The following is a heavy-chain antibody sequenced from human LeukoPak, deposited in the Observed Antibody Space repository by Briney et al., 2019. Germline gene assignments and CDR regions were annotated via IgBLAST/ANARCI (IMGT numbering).Heavy chain of an antibody. CDR1: GFIFKLFA. Sequence: GGSLRLSCVGSGFIFKLFAVGWVRQAPGKGLEWVSVISGTNDDTDYADSVRGHFTISRDNSLNTLFLQMDNLRAEDTAVYYCVKTYCSITRCSPGFDSWGQGTLVTVSS. V-gene: IGHV3-23*01. CDR2: ISGTNDDT. J-gene: IGHJ4*02. D-gene: IGHD3-10*01. CDR3: VKTYCSITRCSPGFDS.